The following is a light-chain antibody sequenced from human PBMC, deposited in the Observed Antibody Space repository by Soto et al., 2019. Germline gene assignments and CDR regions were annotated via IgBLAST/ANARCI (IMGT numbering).Light chain of an antibody. Sequence: EIVFTQAPAILFLSPVVRANLSWTASQSVSSYLAGYQQQPGQAARLAIYDASNRATGIPARFSGSGSGTDFTLTISRLEPEDFAVYYCQQYGSSQITFGQGTRLEIK. J-gene: IGKJ5*01. CDR3: QQYGSSQIT. V-gene: IGKV3-20*01. CDR1: QSVSSY. CDR2: DAS.